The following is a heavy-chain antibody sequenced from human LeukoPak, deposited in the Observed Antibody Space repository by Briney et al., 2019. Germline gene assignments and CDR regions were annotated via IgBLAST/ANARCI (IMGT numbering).Heavy chain of an antibody. Sequence: PGGSLRLSCAASGFTVSSNHMSWVRQAPGKGLEWVSIIYSGGTIYYADSVKGRFTVSRDNSKNTLYLQMNSLRAEDTAVYYCARRTVTTIADYWGQGTLVTVSS. J-gene: IGHJ4*02. CDR3: ARRTVTTIADY. CDR2: IYSGGTI. CDR1: GFTVSSNH. D-gene: IGHD4-17*01. V-gene: IGHV3-66*02.